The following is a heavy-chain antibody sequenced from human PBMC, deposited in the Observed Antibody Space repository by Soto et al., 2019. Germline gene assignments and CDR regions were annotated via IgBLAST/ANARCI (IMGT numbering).Heavy chain of an antibody. CDR3: ARMNVDSYQFYYAMDV. CDR2: IFSDNER. J-gene: IGHJ6*01. V-gene: IGHV2-26*01. CDR1: GFSLTTGKMG. Sequence: QVTLKESGPALVKPTETLTLTCTVSGFSLTTGKMGVSWIRQPPGKALEWLAHIFSDNERSYSTSLQGGLTISKDTSGSQVVLSMTNVDPVDTATYYCARMNVDSYQFYYAMDVW. D-gene: IGHD4-17*01.